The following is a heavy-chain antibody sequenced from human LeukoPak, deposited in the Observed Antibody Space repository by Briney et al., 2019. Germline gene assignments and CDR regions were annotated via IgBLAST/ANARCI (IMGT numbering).Heavy chain of an antibody. J-gene: IGHJ6*03. CDR1: GGTFSSYA. V-gene: IGHV1-69*05. CDR3: ARDRSFYIAVADNYYYYMDV. Sequence: SVKVSCKASGGTFSSYAISWVRQAPGQGVEWMGRIIHIFGSEKYAQKFHGRVTITTDESTSTAYMELSSLRSEDTAVYYCARDRSFYIAVADNYYYYMDVWGKGTTVTVSS. CDR2: IIHIFGSE. D-gene: IGHD6-19*01.